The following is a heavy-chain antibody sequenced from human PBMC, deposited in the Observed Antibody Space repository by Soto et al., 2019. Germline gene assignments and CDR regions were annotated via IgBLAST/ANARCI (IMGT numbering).Heavy chain of an antibody. CDR3: ARRDSSGYYVY. V-gene: IGHV4-59*08. J-gene: IGHJ4*02. CDR2: IYSSGST. D-gene: IGHD3-22*01. Sequence: ASETLSLTCTVSGGSISSYYWSWIRQPPGKGLEWIGYIYSSGSTNYNPSLKSRVTISVDTSNNQFSLKLSSVTAADTAVYYCARRDSSGYYVYWGQGTLVTVSS. CDR1: GGSISSYY.